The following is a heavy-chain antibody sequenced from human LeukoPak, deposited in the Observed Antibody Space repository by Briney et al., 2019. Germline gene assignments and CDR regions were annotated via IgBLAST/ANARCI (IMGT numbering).Heavy chain of an antibody. Sequence: SETLSLTCAVYGGSFSGYYWSWIRQPPGKGLEWIGEINHSGSTNYNPSLKSRVTISVDTSKNQLSLKLSSVTAADTAVYYCARGRYYDSSGPSFDYWGQGTLVTVSS. D-gene: IGHD3-22*01. CDR2: INHSGST. CDR3: ARGRYYDSSGPSFDY. V-gene: IGHV4-34*01. J-gene: IGHJ4*02. CDR1: GGSFSGYY.